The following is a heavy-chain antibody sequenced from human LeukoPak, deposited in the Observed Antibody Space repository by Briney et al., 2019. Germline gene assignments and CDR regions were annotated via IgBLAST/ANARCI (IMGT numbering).Heavy chain of an antibody. J-gene: IGHJ3*02. D-gene: IGHD6-13*01. V-gene: IGHV4-59*12. CDR3: ARGKAAAGNAFDI. CDR1: GGSISSYY. Sequence: SETLSLTCTVSGGSISSYYWSWIRQPPGKGLEWIGYIYYSGSTNYNPSLKSRVTISVDRSKNQFSLKLSSVTAADTAVYYCARGKAAAGNAFDIWGQGTMVTVSS. CDR2: IYYSGST.